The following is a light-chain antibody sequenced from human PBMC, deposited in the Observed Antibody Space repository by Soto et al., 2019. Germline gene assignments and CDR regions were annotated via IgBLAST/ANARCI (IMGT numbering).Light chain of an antibody. J-gene: IGLJ1*01. Sequence: QSALTQPRSVSGSPGQSVTISCTGTSSDVGDYNYVSWYQQHPGKAPKLMIYDVSKRPSGVPDRFSGSKSGNTASLTISGLQAEDEADYYCCSYACTYSLYVFGTGTKLTVL. CDR1: SSDVGDYNY. V-gene: IGLV2-11*01. CDR3: CSYACTYSLYV. CDR2: DVS.